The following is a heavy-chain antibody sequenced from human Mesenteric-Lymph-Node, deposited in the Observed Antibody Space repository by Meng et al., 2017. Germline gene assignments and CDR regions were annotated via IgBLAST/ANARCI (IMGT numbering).Heavy chain of an antibody. CDR2: IYTSGST. CDR3: ACSPYDSSGYYFDY. CDR1: GGSISSYY. V-gene: IGHV4-4*07. Sequence: SETLSLTGTVSGGSISSYYWSWIRQPAGKGLEWIGRIYTSGSTNYNPSLKSRVTMSVDTSKNQFSLKLSSVTAADTAVYYCACSPYDSSGYYFDYWGQGTLVTVSS. D-gene: IGHD3-22*01. J-gene: IGHJ4*02.